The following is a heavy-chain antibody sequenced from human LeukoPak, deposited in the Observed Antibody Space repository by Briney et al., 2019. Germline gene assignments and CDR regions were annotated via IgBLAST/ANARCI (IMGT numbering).Heavy chain of an antibody. CDR3: ARGIEYYYDSSGYFFDY. J-gene: IGHJ4*02. V-gene: IGHV4-30-2*01. CDR2: IYHSGST. Sequence: SETLSLTRAVSGGSISSGGYSWSWIRQPPGKGLEWIGYIYHSGSTYYNPSLKSRVTISVDRSKNQFSLKLSSVTAADTAVYYYARGIEYYYDSSGYFFDYWGQGTLVTVSS. D-gene: IGHD3-22*01. CDR1: GGSISSGGYS.